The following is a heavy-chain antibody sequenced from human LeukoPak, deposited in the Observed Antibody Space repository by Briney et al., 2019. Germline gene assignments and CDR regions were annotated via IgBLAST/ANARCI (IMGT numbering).Heavy chain of an antibody. D-gene: IGHD1-14*01. V-gene: IGHV3-23*01. Sequence: GGSLRLSCADSGFTFRKFVMNWVRQPPGEGLWWWSGSGGSGESTFHADTVKGRLPISRGNSKNIVLPQMDSLRGEDTARYYFAQVLTDWYCGLWGAGTLVTVS. CDR3: AQVLTDWYCGL. CDR1: GFTFRKFV. J-gene: IGHJ2*01. CDR2: SGGSGEST.